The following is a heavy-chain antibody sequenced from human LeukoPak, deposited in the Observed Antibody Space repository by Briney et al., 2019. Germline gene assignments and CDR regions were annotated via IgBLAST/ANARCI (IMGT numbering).Heavy chain of an antibody. CDR2: IKQDGSEK. V-gene: IGHV3-7*03. CDR3: AKASNPPLATFPTLDY. J-gene: IGHJ4*02. Sequence: PGGSLRLSCAASGFTFSSYWMSWVRQAPGKGLGWVANIKQDGSEKYYVDSVKGRFTISRDNSKNTLYLQMNSLRAEDTAVYYCAKASNPPLATFPTLDYWGQGTLVTVSS. D-gene: IGHD2-2*01. CDR1: GFTFSSYW.